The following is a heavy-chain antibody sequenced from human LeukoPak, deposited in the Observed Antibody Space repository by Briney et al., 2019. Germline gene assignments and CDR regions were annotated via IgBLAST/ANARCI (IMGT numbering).Heavy chain of an antibody. Sequence: GGSLRLSCAAPGFTVSSNYMSWVRQAPGKGLEWVSVIYSGGSTYYADSVKGRFTISRDNSKNTLYLQMNSLRAEDTAVYYCARHGSITMVRGRLRYYYMDVWGKGTTVTISS. V-gene: IGHV3-53*01. D-gene: IGHD3-10*01. CDR1: GFTVSSNY. J-gene: IGHJ6*03. CDR2: IYSGGST. CDR3: ARHGSITMVRGRLRYYYMDV.